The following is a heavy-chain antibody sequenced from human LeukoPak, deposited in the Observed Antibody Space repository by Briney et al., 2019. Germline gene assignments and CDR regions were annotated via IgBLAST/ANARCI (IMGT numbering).Heavy chain of an antibody. D-gene: IGHD6-13*01. V-gene: IGHV4-4*02. CDR1: GGSISSSNW. J-gene: IGHJ4*02. CDR3: AGGGAAARTIDY. Sequence: PSETLSLTCAVSGGSISSSNWWSWVRQPPGKGLEWIGEIYHSGSTNYNPSLKSRVTISVDKSKNQFPLKLSPVTAADTAVYYCAGGGAAARTIDYWGQGTLVTVSS. CDR2: IYHSGST.